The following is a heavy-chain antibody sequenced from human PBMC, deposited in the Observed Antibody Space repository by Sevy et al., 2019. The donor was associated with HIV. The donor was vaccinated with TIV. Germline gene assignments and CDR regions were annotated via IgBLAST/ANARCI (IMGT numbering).Heavy chain of an antibody. CDR2: IYYTGST. J-gene: IGHJ5*02. CDR3: AGAPPVRSGDDSLNWFDP. CDR1: GGSISAYY. D-gene: IGHD5-12*01. V-gene: IGHV4-59*01. Sequence: SETLSLTCTVSGGSISAYYWSWIRQPPGKPLEYIGYIYYTGSTNYNPSLKSRVTISVDTSKNQFSLKLSPVTAADTAVYFCAGAPPVRSGDDSLNWFDPWGQGTLVTVSS.